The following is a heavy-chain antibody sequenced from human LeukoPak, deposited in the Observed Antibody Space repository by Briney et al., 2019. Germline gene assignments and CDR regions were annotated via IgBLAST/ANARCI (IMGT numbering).Heavy chain of an antibody. V-gene: IGHV1-2*02. D-gene: IGHD4-11*01. Sequence: VKVSCKASGYTFTGYYMHWVRQAPGQGLEWMGWINPNSGVTNYAQKFQGRVTLTRDTPISTAYMEVSRLRSDDTAMYYCARAHMTTVTLGDYWGQGTLVTVSS. CDR1: GYTFTGYY. CDR2: INPNSGVT. J-gene: IGHJ4*02. CDR3: ARAHMTTVTLGDY.